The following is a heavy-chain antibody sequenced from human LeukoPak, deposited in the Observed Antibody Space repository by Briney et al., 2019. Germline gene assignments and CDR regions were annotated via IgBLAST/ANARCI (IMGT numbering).Heavy chain of an antibody. CDR2: ISSSGSTI. D-gene: IGHD1-26*01. J-gene: IGHJ3*02. V-gene: IGHV3-48*03. CDR3: ARVGGREAMGAFDI. CDR1: GFTFSSYE. Sequence: GGSLRLSCAASGFTFSSYEMNWVRQAPGKGLEWVSYISSSGSTIYYADSVKGRFTISRDNAKNSLYLQMTSRRAEDTAVYYCARVGGREAMGAFDIWGQGAMVTVSS.